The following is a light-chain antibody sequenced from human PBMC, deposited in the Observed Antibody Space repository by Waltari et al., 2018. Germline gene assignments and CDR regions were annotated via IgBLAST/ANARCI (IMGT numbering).Light chain of an antibody. CDR2: DVS. J-gene: IGLJ2*01. V-gene: IGLV2-14*03. CDR3: SSYTSSNTVL. CDR1: SSDVGAYKY. Sequence: HSALTQPTSVSGSPGQSITISCTVTSSDVGAYKYVSWYQPHPVKAPKLMIFDVSKRPSGVSNRFSGSKSGNTASLTISGLQAEDEADYYCSSYTSSNTVLFGGGTNLTVL.